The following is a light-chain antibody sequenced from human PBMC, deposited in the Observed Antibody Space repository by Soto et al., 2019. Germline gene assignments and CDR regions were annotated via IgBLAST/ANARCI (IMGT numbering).Light chain of an antibody. CDR2: GNR. CDR1: NSNLGAGYD. Sequence: QSVLTQPPSVSGAQGQRVTISCPGKNSNLGAGYDVHWYQQLPGAAPKLVIFGNRNRPSGVPERFSGSKSGTSASLAITGLQAEDEADYYCQAYDYSLTAFVFGGGTKLTVL. CDR3: QAYDYSLTAFV. V-gene: IGLV1-40*01. J-gene: IGLJ3*02.